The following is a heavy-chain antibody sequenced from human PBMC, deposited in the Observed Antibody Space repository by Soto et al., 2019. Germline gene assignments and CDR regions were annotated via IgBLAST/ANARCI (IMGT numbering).Heavy chain of an antibody. D-gene: IGHD3-10*01. V-gene: IGHV3-15*07. CDR3: TTAASYYGSGSYFTGYYFDY. CDR2: IKSKTDGGTT. Sequence: EVQLVESGGGLVKPGGSLRLSCAASGFTFSNAWMNWVRQAPGKGLEWVGRIKSKTDGGTTDYAAPVKGRFTISRDDSKNTLYLHMNSLKTEDTAVYYCTTAASYYGSGSYFTGYYFDYWGQGTLVTVSS. CDR1: GFTFSNAW. J-gene: IGHJ4*02.